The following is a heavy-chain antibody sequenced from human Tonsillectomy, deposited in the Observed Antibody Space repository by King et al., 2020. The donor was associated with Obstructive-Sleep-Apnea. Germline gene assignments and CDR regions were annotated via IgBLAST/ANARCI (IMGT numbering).Heavy chain of an antibody. CDR3: ARGAVGQWLVLDY. CDR1: GGSISSYY. J-gene: IGHJ4*02. V-gene: IGHV4-59*01. D-gene: IGHD6-19*01. CDR2: FYYSGST. Sequence: QLQESGPGLVKPSETLSLTCTVSGGSISSYYWSWIRQPPGKGLEWIGYFYYSGSTNYNPSLKSRVTISVDTSKNQFSLKLSSVTAADTAVYYCARGAVGQWLVLDYWGQGTLVTVSS.